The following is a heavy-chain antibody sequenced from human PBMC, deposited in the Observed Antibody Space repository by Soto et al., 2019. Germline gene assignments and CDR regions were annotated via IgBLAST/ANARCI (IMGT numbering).Heavy chain of an antibody. CDR2: IYYSGST. CDR1: GGSIRSGGYY. Sequence: SETLSLTCTVSGGSIRSGGYYWSWIRQHPRKGLVWIGYIYYSGSTNYNPSLKSRVTISVVTSKNQFSLKLSSVTAADTVVYYCARGGGIDILFDYWGQGTLVTVSS. V-gene: IGHV4-61*08. J-gene: IGHJ4*02. CDR3: ARGGGIDILFDY. D-gene: IGHD2-21*01.